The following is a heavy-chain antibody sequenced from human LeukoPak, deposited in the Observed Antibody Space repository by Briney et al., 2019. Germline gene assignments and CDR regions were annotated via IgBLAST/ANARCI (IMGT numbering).Heavy chain of an antibody. J-gene: IGHJ6*02. D-gene: IGHD2-15*01. CDR2: NHNTGST. CDR1: GGSISSFH. Sequence: PSETLSLTCTVSGGSISSFHWSWIRQPPGRGLEWIGINHNTGSTNYNPSLNSRVTISVDTSKNQFSLKLSSVTAADTAVYYCARHVHCSGGSCYRYGMDGWGQGTTVTVSS. V-gene: IGHV4-59*08. CDR3: ARHVHCSGGSCYRYGMDG.